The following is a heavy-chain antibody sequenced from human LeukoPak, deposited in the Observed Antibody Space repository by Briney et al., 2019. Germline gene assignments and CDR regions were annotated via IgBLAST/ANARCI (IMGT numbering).Heavy chain of an antibody. CDR1: GYTFTGYY. V-gene: IGHV1-2*02. D-gene: IGHD3-10*01. J-gene: IGHJ4*02. CDR2: INPNSGGT. Sequence: GASVKVSCKASGYTFTGYYMHWVRQAPGQGLEWMGWINPNSGGTNYAQKFQGRVTMTRDTSVSTAYMELSRLRSDGTAVYYCARVQSHVLLWFGELLTPGGYYFDYWGQGTLVTVSS. CDR3: ARVQSHVLLWFGELLTPGGYYFDY.